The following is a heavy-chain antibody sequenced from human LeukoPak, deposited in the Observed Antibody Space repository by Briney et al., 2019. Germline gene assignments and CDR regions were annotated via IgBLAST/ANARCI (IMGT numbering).Heavy chain of an antibody. CDR1: GGSVTSNTYY. CDR2: INHSGST. V-gene: IGHV4-39*07. D-gene: IGHD3-22*01. J-gene: IGHJ4*02. CDR3: ARGGYYYYYFDY. Sequence: SETLSLTCTVSGGSVTSNTYYWGWIRQPPGKGLEWIGEINHSGSTNYNPSLKSRVTISVDTSKNQFSLKLSSVTAADTAVYYCARGGYYYYYFDYWGQGTLVTVSS.